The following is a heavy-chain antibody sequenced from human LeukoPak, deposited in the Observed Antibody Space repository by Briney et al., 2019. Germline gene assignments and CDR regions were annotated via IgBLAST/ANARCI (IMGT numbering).Heavy chain of an antibody. CDR3: TRGSITVDH. V-gene: IGHV4-59*08. D-gene: IGHD6-19*01. CDR1: SGSISSYY. Sequence: SETLSLTCTVSSGSISSYYWSWIRQPPGKGLEWIGYIYYNGSTNYNPSLKSRVTISVDTSKNQFSLKMTSVTAADTAVYYCTRGSITVDHWGQGTLVTVSS. J-gene: IGHJ4*02. CDR2: IYYNGST.